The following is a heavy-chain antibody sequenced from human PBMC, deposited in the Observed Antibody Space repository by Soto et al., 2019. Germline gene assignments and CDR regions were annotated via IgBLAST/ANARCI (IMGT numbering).Heavy chain of an antibody. J-gene: IGHJ6*03. V-gene: IGHV3-21*01. CDR3: ARAACGSYRCYLRSAHMAV. Sequence: EVPLVESGGGLVKPGGSLRLSCAASGFTFSSYAMSWVRQAPGKGLEWVSSITETSLNIYYAGSVKGRFTISRDNARKPLYLELNSLRAEDTAVYYCARAACGSYRCYLRSAHMAVGGKGTTVTVSS. D-gene: IGHD2-2*01. CDR2: ITETSLNI. CDR1: GFTFSSYA.